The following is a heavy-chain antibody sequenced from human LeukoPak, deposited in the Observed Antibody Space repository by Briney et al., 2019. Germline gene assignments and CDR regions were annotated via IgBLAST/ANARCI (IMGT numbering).Heavy chain of an antibody. J-gene: IGHJ6*02. V-gene: IGHV1-2*02. CDR1: GYTFIGYY. Sequence: ASVKVSCKASGYTFIGYYIHWVRQAPGQGLEWMGWIIPHSGGTKFAQKFQGRVTVTRDTSINTAYMEVSRLRSDDTAVYYCARSFPPAAQGSQYSYYDMDVWGQGTTVTVSS. CDR3: ARSFPPAAQGSQYSYYDMDV. D-gene: IGHD2-15*01. CDR2: IIPHSGGT.